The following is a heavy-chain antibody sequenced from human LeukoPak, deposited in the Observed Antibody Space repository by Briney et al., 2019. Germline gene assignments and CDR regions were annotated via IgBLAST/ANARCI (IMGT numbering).Heavy chain of an antibody. D-gene: IGHD1-14*01. Sequence: GGSLRLSCAASGFTFNNYAMNWVRQAPGKGLEWVSVISGSGGTTYYADSAKGRFTISRDSSKNTLYLQMNSLRAEDTAVYYCAKVSGGGLYYDGMDVWGQGTTVTVSS. CDR2: ISGSGGTT. V-gene: IGHV3-23*01. J-gene: IGHJ6*02. CDR3: AKVSGGGLYYDGMDV. CDR1: GFTFNNYA.